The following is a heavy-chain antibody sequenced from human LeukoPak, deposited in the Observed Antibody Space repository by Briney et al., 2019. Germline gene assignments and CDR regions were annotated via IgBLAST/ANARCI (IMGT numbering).Heavy chain of an antibody. Sequence: SETLSLTCTVSGGSISSYYWSWLRQPPGKGLEWLGYIYYSGSTNYNPSLKSRVTISVDTSKNQFSLKLSSVTAADTAVYYCARGGPFSIAAAIDYWGQGTLVTVSS. CDR3: ARGGPFSIAAAIDY. V-gene: IGHV4-59*01. CDR1: GGSISSYY. J-gene: IGHJ4*02. CDR2: IYYSGST. D-gene: IGHD6-13*01.